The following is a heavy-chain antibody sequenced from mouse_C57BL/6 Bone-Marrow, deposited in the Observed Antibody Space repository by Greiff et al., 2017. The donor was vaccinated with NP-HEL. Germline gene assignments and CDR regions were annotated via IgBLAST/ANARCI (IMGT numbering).Heavy chain of an antibody. D-gene: IGHD2-4*01. Sequence: VQRVESGPELVKPGASVKISCKASGYAFSSSWMNWVKQRPGKGLEWIGRIYPGDGDNNYNGKFKGKATLTADKSSSTAYRQLSSLTSEDSAVYFCARFDYDGFAYWGQGTLVTVSA. CDR3: ARFDYDGFAY. CDR1: GYAFSSSW. CDR2: IYPGDGDN. J-gene: IGHJ3*01. V-gene: IGHV1-82*01.